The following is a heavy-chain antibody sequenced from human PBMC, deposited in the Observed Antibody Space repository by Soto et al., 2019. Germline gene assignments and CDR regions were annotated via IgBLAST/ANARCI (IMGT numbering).Heavy chain of an antibody. V-gene: IGHV1-3*01. CDR1: GYTFINYG. J-gene: IGHJ2*01. CDR3: ARSGYSSGWYHWYFDF. Sequence: QVQLVQSGAEVQKPGASVKASCKASGYTFINYGMHWVRQAPGQRLDWMGWINGGNGHTKYSQKFQDRVTITRDTSASTVYMEMSSLRSEDTAVYYCARSGYSSGWYHWYFDFWGRGTLVTVSS. D-gene: IGHD6-19*01. CDR2: INGGNGHT.